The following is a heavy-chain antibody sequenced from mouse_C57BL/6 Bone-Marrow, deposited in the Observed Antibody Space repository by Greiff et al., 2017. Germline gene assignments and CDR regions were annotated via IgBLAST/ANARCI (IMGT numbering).Heavy chain of an antibody. CDR3: SRDAGVYYYGSSYVDV. J-gene: IGHJ1*03. Sequence: EVKLVESEGGLVQPGSSMKLSCTASGFTFSDYYMAWVRQVPEKGLEWVANINYDGSSTYYLDPLKSRFIISRDNAKNILYLQMSSLKSEDTATNYCSRDAGVYYYGSSYVDVWGTGTTVTVSS. CDR1: GFTFSDYY. CDR2: INYDGSST. V-gene: IGHV5-16*01. D-gene: IGHD1-1*01.